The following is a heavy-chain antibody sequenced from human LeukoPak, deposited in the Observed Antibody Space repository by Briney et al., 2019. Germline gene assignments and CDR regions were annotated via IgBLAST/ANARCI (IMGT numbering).Heavy chain of an antibody. D-gene: IGHD6-6*01. CDR1: GFSFSSHS. V-gene: IGHV3-21*06. Sequence: PGGSLRLSCAASGFSFSSHSMNWVRQAPGKGLEWVSSISSTSSYIYYADSVKGRFTISRDNAKNSLYLQMNSLRGEDTAVYYCARDLGVRSRPYSDYWGQGTLLTVSS. CDR3: ARDLGVRSRPYSDY. CDR2: ISSTSSYI. J-gene: IGHJ4*02.